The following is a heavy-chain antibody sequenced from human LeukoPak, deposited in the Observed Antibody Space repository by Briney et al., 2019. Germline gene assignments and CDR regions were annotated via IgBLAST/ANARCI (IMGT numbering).Heavy chain of an antibody. J-gene: IGHJ4*02. CDR2: ILTGNGNT. CDR1: GYTFTSYA. V-gene: IGHV1-3*04. Sequence: ASVKVSCKASGYTFTSYAIQWVRQAPGQRLEWMGWILTGNGNTKYSQKFQDRVTITTDTSTSTAYMELRSLRSDDTAVYYCAREAVAGTFGYWGQGTLVTVSS. CDR3: AREAVAGTFGY. D-gene: IGHD6-19*01.